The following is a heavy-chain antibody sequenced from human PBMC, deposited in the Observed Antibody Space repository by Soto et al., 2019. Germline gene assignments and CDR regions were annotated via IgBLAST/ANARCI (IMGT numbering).Heavy chain of an antibody. J-gene: IGHJ6*02. CDR3: AGGGVRGVITRTRDYYGMDV. CDR2: IYTGDSDT. Sequence: GESLKISCKGSGYSFTSYWIGWVRQVPGKGLEWMGIIYTGDSDTRYSPSFQGQVTISVDKSITTAYLQWSSLKASDTAMYYCAGGGVRGVITRTRDYYGMDVWGQGTTVTVSS. D-gene: IGHD3-10*01. V-gene: IGHV5-51*01. CDR1: GYSFTSYW.